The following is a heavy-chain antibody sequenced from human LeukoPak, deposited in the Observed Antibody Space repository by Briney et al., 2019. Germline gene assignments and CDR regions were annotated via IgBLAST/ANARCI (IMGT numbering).Heavy chain of an antibody. CDR2: IYPADSDT. D-gene: IGHD5-18*01. CDR1: THSFHSQW. J-gene: IGHJ4*02. V-gene: IGHV5-51*01. Sequence: GESLKISCKGPTHSFHSQWIGWVRQRPGNGLEWMGIIYPADSDTRYSPTFQGQVTISADKSISTAYLQWSSLKASDTAMYYCARHEGTAMVTLDYWGQGTLVTVSS. CDR3: ARHEGTAMVTLDY.